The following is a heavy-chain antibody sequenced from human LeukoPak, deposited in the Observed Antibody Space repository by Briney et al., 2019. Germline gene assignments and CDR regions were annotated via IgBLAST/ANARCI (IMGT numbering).Heavy chain of an antibody. CDR2: IIPIFGTA. CDR1: GGTFSSYA. D-gene: IGHD2-15*01. J-gene: IGHJ6*03. V-gene: IGHV1-69*05. Sequence: SVKVSCKASGGTFSSYAISWVRQAPGQGLEWMGGIIPIFGTANYAQKFQGRVTITTDESTSTAYMELSSLRSEDTAVYYCARDTLRIPGYYYYMDVWGQGTLVTVSS. CDR3: ARDTLRIPGYYYYMDV.